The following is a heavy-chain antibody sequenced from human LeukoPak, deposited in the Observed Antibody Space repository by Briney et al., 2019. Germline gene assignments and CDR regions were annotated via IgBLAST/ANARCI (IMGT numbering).Heavy chain of an antibody. V-gene: IGHV1-69*13. D-gene: IGHD2-2*01. CDR2: IIPIFGTA. J-gene: IGHJ6*02. CDR3: ARDSAADYYYYGMDV. Sequence: ASVTVSCKASGGTFSSYAVSWVRQAPGQGLEWMGGIIPIFGTANYAQKFQGRVTITADESTSTAYMELSSLRSEDTAVYYCARDSAADYYYYGMDVWGQGTTVTVSS. CDR1: GGTFSSYA.